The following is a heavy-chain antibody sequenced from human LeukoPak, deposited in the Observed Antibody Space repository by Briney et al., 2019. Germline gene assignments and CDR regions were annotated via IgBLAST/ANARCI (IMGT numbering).Heavy chain of an antibody. V-gene: IGHV1-18*01. CDR3: ARVPNICSSTSCRPWDYYYYMDV. CDR1: GYTFTSYG. Sequence: GASVKVSCKASGYTFTSYGISWVRQAPGQGLEWMGWISACNGNTNYAQKLQGRVTMTTDTSTSTAYMELRSLRSDDTAVYYCARVPNICSSTSCRPWDYYYYMDVWGKGTTVTVSS. J-gene: IGHJ6*03. CDR2: ISACNGNT. D-gene: IGHD2-2*01.